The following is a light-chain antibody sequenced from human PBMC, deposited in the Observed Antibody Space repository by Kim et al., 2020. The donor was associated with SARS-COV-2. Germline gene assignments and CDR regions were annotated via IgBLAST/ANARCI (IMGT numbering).Light chain of an antibody. J-gene: IGLJ2*01. Sequence: VALGQTVRITCQRDRLRSYDETWYQQKTGQAPILVIYGKNNRTSGIPDRFSGYSSGNTASLTITGTQAGDEADYYCNSRDSNDNVVFGGGTKLTVL. CDR2: GKN. CDR3: NSRDSNDNVV. V-gene: IGLV3-19*01. CDR1: RLRSYD.